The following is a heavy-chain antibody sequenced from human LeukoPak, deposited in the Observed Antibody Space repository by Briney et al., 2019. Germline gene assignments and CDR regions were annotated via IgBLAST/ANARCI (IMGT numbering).Heavy chain of an antibody. CDR3: ARPEQVSDY. CDR1: GFTFSSYA. Sequence: GGSLRLSCAASGFTFSSYAMSWVRQAPGKGLEWVSGISGSGGSTYYADPVKGRFTISRDNSKNTLYLQMNSLRAEDTAVYYCARPEQVSDYWGQGTLVTVSS. V-gene: IGHV3-23*01. CDR2: ISGSGGST. J-gene: IGHJ4*02.